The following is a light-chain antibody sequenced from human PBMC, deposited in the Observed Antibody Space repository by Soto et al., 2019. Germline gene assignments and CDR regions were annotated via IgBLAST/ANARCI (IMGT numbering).Light chain of an antibody. CDR2: GAS. CDR3: QQLNKYPST. CDR1: QSIGTD. J-gene: IGKJ4*01. Sequence: DIQMTQSPSSLSASMGDGVSITCRASQSIGTDLNWYQQKPGKAPKLLIYGASTLQGGVPSRFSGSVSGTDFTLTISSLQPEDFATYYCQQLNKYPSTFGGGTKVEIK. V-gene: IGKV1-39*01.